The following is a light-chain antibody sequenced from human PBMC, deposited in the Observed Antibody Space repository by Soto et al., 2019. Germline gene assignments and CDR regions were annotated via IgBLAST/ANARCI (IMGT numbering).Light chain of an antibody. CDR2: DVS. CDR1: SSDVGGYNY. Sequence: QSVLTQPRSVSGSPGQSVTISCTGTSSDVGGYNYVSWYQQHPGKAPKLMIYDVSKRPSGVPDRFSGSKSGNTASLTISGLQAEDEADYYCCSYAGSPLVVFGGGTKLTVL. J-gene: IGLJ2*01. CDR3: CSYAGSPLVV. V-gene: IGLV2-11*01.